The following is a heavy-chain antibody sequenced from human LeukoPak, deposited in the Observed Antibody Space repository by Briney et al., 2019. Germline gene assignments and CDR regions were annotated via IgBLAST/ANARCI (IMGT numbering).Heavy chain of an antibody. CDR1: GFTVSSNY. CDR3: ARPYYYDSSGYHGDY. Sequence: PGGSLRLSCAASGFTVSSNYMSWVRQAPGKGLEWVSVIYSGGSTYYADSVKGRFTISRDNSKNSLYLQMNSLRAEDTAVYYCARPYYYDSSGYHGDYWGQGTLVTVSS. D-gene: IGHD3-22*01. V-gene: IGHV3-53*01. J-gene: IGHJ4*02. CDR2: IYSGGST.